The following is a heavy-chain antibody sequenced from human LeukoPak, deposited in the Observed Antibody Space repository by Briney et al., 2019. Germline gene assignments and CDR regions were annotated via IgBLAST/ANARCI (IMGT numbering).Heavy chain of an antibody. Sequence: GESLKISCKGSGYTFSRYWIGWVRQLPGKGLEWMGIIYPGDSDTRYSPSFQGQVTISADKSISTAYLQWSSLKASDTAIYFRARRDSSGWYYFDYWGQGTLLTVSS. CDR3: ARRDSSGWYYFDY. J-gene: IGHJ4*02. CDR2: IYPGDSDT. CDR1: GYTFSRYW. V-gene: IGHV5-51*01. D-gene: IGHD6-19*01.